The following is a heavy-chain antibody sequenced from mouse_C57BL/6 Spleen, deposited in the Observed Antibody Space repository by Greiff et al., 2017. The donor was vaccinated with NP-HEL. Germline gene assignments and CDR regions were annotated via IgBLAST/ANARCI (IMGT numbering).Heavy chain of an antibody. CDR1: GYAFSSSW. D-gene: IGHD1-1*01. CDR2: IYPGDGGT. V-gene: IGHV1-82*01. J-gene: IGHJ2*01. Sequence: VQLQQSGPELVKPGASVKISCKASGYAFSSSWMNWVKQRPGKGLEWIGRIYPGDGGTNYNGKFKGKATLTADKSSSTAYMQLSSLTSEDSAVYFCARGDTTVYYWGQGTTLTVSS. CDR3: ARGDTTVYY.